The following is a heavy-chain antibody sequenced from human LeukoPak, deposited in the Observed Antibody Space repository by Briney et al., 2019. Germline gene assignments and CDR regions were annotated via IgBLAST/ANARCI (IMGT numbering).Heavy chain of an antibody. CDR2: ISSSSSYI. V-gene: IGHV3-21*01. D-gene: IGHD6-13*01. CDR1: GGSLSDHN. J-gene: IGHJ5*02. Sequence: ETLSLTCGVYGGSLSDHNWDWVRQAPGKGLEWVSSISSSSSYIYYADSVKGRFTISRDNAKNSLYLQMNSLRAEDTAVYYCARVTPIGYSSSWYWFDPWGQGTLVTVSS. CDR3: ARVTPIGYSSSWYWFDP.